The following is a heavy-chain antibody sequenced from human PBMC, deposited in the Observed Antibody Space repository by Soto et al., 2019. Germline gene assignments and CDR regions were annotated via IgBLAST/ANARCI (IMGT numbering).Heavy chain of an antibody. D-gene: IGHD1-26*01. J-gene: IGHJ3*01. V-gene: IGHV3-53*01. Sequence: EVQLVESGGGLIQPGGSLRLSCAVSGFTVSYNYMNWVRQAPGKGLEWVSVIYRGGDTFYADSVKGRFTISRDNSKNTRYVQMNSLTVEDTAVYYCARAQYTGSYFDACDVWGQGTMVTVSS. CDR1: GFTVSYNY. CDR3: ARAQYTGSYFDACDV. CDR2: IYRGGDT.